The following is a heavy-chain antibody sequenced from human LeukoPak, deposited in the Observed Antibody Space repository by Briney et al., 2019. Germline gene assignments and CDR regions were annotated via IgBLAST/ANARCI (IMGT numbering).Heavy chain of an antibody. Sequence: GESLKISCEGSGYNFSNCLIGWVRQVPGKGLEWMGIIYPGDSDTRYGPSFQGQVTISADKSISTAYLQWSSLKASDTAMYYCARHGGGGSGGNSGFDYWGQGTLVTVSS. CDR3: ARHGGGGSGGNSGFDY. CDR1: GYNFSNCL. V-gene: IGHV5-51*01. J-gene: IGHJ4*02. D-gene: IGHD4-23*01. CDR2: IYPGDSDT.